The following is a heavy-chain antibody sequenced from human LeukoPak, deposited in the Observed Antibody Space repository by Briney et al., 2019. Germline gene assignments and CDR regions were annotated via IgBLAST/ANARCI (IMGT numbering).Heavy chain of an antibody. V-gene: IGHV3-21*01. CDR3: ARDGDYDFRSGYSNHFDY. D-gene: IGHD3-3*01. Sequence: PGGSLRLSCAASGFTFSSYSMNWVRQAPGKGLEWVSSISSSSSYIYYADSVKGRFTISRDNAKNSLYLQMNSLRAEDTAVYYCARDGDYDFRSGYSNHFDYWAREPWSPSPQ. CDR2: ISSSSSYI. J-gene: IGHJ4*02. CDR1: GFTFSSYS.